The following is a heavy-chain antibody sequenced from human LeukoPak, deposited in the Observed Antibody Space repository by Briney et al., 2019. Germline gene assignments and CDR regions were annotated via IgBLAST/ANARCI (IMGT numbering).Heavy chain of an antibody. V-gene: IGHV4-30-4*01. J-gene: IGHJ3*02. CDR3: ARKIPATVTPSGAFDI. CDR2: IYYSGRT. D-gene: IGHD4-17*01. CDR1: GGSISSGDYY. Sequence: PSQTLSLTCTVSGGSISSGDYYWNWIRQPPGKGLEWIGYIYYSGRTYYNPSLKSRVTISVDTSKNQFSLRLSSVTAADTAVYYCARKIPATVTPSGAFDIWGQGTMVTVS.